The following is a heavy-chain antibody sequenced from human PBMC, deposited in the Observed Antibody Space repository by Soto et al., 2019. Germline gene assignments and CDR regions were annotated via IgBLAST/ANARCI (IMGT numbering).Heavy chain of an antibody. D-gene: IGHD3-10*01. CDR2: IDPSDSYT. CDR1: GYSFTSYW. Sequence: GESLKISCKGSGYSFTSYWISWVRQMPGKGLEWMGRIDPSDSYTNYSPSFQGHVTISADKSISTAYLQWSSLKASDTAMYYCARHYYGSGSTPLYYYYGMDVWGQGTTVTVSS. J-gene: IGHJ6*02. CDR3: ARHYYGSGSTPLYYYYGMDV. V-gene: IGHV5-10-1*01.